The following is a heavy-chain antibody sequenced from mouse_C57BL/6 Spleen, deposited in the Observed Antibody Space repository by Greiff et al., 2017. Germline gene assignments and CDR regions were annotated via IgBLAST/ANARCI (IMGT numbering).Heavy chain of an antibody. J-gene: IGHJ4*01. V-gene: IGHV3-6*01. CDR1: GYSITSGYY. CDR3: AHSLDYAMDY. CDR2: ISYDGSN. Sequence: EVKLQESGPGLVKPSQSLSLTCPVTGYSITSGYYWNWIRQFPGNKLEWMGYISYDGSNNYNPSLTNRISITRDTSKNQFFLKLNSVTTEDTATYYCAHSLDYAMDYWGQGTSVTVSS.